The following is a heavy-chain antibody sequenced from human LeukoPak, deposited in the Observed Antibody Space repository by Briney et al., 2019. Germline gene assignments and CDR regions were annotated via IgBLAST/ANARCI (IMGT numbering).Heavy chain of an antibody. CDR1: GFTSTNYA. D-gene: IGHD5-12*01. CDR2: LIGSSGST. Sequence: GGSLRLSCAASGFTSTNYAVNWVRQAPGKGLEWVSVLIGSSGSTDYADSVKGRFTISRDNSKNTVFLQMNSLRAGDTAIYYCAKGAYDYIEIGYFDSWGQGTLVTVSS. CDR3: AKGAYDYIEIGYFDS. V-gene: IGHV3-23*01. J-gene: IGHJ4*02.